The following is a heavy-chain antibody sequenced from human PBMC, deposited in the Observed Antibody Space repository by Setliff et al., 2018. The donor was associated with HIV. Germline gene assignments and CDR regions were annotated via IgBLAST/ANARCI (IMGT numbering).Heavy chain of an antibody. J-gene: IGHJ3*02. CDR1: GYRFTSYW. V-gene: IGHV5-51*01. Sequence: GESLKISCKGFGYRFTSYWIGWARHMPGKGLEWMGIIYPSDSDTRYSPSFQGQVTISADKSISIAYLQWNSLKASDTAVYYCARPSIGLHAFEIWGQGTMVTVSS. CDR3: ARPSIGLHAFEI. CDR2: IYPSDSDT. D-gene: IGHD2-15*01.